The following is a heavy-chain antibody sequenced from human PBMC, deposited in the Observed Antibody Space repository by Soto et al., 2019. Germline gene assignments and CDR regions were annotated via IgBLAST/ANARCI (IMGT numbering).Heavy chain of an antibody. CDR1: GFTFGDYA. Sequence: GWSLRLSCTAFGFTFGDYAMSWFRQAPGKGLEWVGFIRSKAYGGTTEYAASVKGRFTISRDDSKSIAYLHMNSLKTDDTAVYYCTRGAAGGERTRYNYYYYYGMDVWGQGTTVTVS. CDR3: TRGAAGGERTRYNYYYYYGMDV. V-gene: IGHV3-49*03. CDR2: IRSKAYGGTT. D-gene: IGHD1-1*01. J-gene: IGHJ6*02.